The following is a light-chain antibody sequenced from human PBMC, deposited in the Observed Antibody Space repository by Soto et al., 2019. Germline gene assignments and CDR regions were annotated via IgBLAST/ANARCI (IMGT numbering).Light chain of an antibody. J-gene: IGLJ1*01. CDR1: SSNIGNNI. CDR2: DNN. V-gene: IGLV1-51*01. Sequence: QSVLTQPPSVSAAPGQKVTISCSGSSSNIGNNIVTWYQQLPGTAPKLLIYDNNKRPSGIPDRFSGSQSGKSATLGITGLQTGDEAVYYCGSWDSSLTYVFGTGTKVTVL. CDR3: GSWDSSLTYV.